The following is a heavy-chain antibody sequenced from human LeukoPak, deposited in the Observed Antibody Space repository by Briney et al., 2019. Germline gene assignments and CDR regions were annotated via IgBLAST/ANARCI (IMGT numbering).Heavy chain of an antibody. CDR2: ISSSSSTI. CDR3: ARSYYDTSPYFDY. CDR1: GFTFSSNS. Sequence: GGSLGLSCAASGFTFSSNSMNWVRQAPGKGLEWVSYISSSSSTIYYADSVKGRFTISRDNAKNSLYLQMNSLRDEDTAVYYCARSYYDTSPYFDYWGQGTLVTVSS. J-gene: IGHJ4*02. D-gene: IGHD3-22*01. V-gene: IGHV3-48*02.